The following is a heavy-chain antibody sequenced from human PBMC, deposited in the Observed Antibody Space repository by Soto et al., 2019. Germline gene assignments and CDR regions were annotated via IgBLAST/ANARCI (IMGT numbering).Heavy chain of an antibody. CDR1: GFTFSSYG. CDR2: ISYDGSNK. CDR3: VMTIAVAGTDAFDM. J-gene: IGHJ3*02. Sequence: GGSLRLSCAASGFTFSSYGMHWVRQAPGKGLEWVAVISYDGSNKYYADSVKGRFTISRDNSKSTLYLQMNSLRVEDAAVYYCVMTIAVAGTDAFDMWGQGTMVTVSS. D-gene: IGHD6-19*01. V-gene: IGHV3-30*03.